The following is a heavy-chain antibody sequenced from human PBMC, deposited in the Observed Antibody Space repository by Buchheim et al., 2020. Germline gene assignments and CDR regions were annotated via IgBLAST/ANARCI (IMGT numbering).Heavy chain of an antibody. Sequence: EVQLLESGGTLVQPGGSLRLSCAASGLTFSSYAISWVRQAPGKGLEWVSSISNSGGNTYYANSVKGRFTISRDNSKSTVFLQMDSLRVEDTAVYYCARVKNLVVGYFDYWGQGTL. CDR2: ISNSGGNT. J-gene: IGHJ4*02. V-gene: IGHV3-23*01. CDR1: GLTFSSYA. D-gene: IGHD3-22*01. CDR3: ARVKNLVVGYFDY.